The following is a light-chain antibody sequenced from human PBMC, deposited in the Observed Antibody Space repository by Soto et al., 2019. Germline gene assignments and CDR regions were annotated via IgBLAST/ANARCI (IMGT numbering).Light chain of an antibody. CDR1: RSSSTY. V-gene: IGKV3-11*01. J-gene: IGKJ4*02. CDR3: QQRNNGPRT. CDR2: EAL. Sequence: ETVLTQSPATLSFSPGERATLSCMAIRSSSTYLAWYQQKPGHAPRLLIYEALNRATGIPARFSGSGSGTDFTLTISSLEPEDFAVYYCQQRNNGPRTFGGGTKVEIK.